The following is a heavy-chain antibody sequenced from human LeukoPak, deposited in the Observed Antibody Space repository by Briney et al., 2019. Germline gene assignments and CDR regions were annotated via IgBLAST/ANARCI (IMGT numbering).Heavy chain of an antibody. CDR1: GFTFSSYE. CDR3: AREGALTVTMDAFGI. D-gene: IGHD4-17*01. Sequence: GGSLRLSCAASGFTFSSYELNWVRQAPGMGLEWVSYISSSGSTISYADSVKGRFTISRDNAKNSLYLQMNSLRAEDTAVYYCAREGALTVTMDAFGIWGQGTMVTVSS. J-gene: IGHJ3*02. CDR2: ISSSGSTI. V-gene: IGHV3-48*03.